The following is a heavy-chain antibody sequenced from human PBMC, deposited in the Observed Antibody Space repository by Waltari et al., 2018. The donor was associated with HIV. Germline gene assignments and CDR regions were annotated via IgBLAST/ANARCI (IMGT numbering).Heavy chain of an antibody. Sequence: EVQLVESGGGLVQPGGSLRLSCAASGFTFTPSGVHWVRTAPGKGLVWVSRINPDGTDTRYADSVKGRFTISRDNAKNTVYLQVNSLRGEDTSVYYCARGKDCGGGTCDGYHYYGMDVWGQGTTVTVSS. D-gene: IGHD2-15*01. J-gene: IGHJ6*02. V-gene: IGHV3-74*01. CDR3: ARGKDCGGGTCDGYHYYGMDV. CDR1: GFTFTPSG. CDR2: INPDGTDT.